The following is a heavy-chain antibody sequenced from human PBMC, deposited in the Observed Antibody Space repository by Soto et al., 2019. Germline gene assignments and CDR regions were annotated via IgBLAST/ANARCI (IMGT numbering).Heavy chain of an antibody. J-gene: IGHJ6*02. CDR3: ARVCGGGGSCYSEYYYYGMDV. V-gene: IGHV4-31*03. Sequence: QVQLQESGPGLVKPSQTLSLTCTVSGGSISSGGYYWSWIRQHPGKGLEWIGYIYYSGSTYYNPSLKSRVTISVDTSTNQFSLKLSSVTAADTAVYYCARVCGGGGSCYSEYYYYGMDVWGQGTTVTVSS. D-gene: IGHD2-15*01. CDR1: GGSISSGGYY. CDR2: IYYSGST.